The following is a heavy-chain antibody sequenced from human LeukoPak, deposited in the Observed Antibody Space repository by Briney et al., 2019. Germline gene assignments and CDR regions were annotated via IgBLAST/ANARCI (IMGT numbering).Heavy chain of an antibody. J-gene: IGHJ4*02. D-gene: IGHD3-22*01. CDR1: GGSISAYY. V-gene: IGHV4-59*01. Sequence: SETLSLTCTVSGGSISAYYWSWIRQPPGKGLEWIGYIYFSGSTNYNPSLKSRVAMSVDTSKNQFSLKLSSLTAADTAVYYCARSYYDGTDYYPRSDYWGQGTLVTVSS. CDR3: ARSYYDGTDYYPRSDY. CDR2: IYFSGST.